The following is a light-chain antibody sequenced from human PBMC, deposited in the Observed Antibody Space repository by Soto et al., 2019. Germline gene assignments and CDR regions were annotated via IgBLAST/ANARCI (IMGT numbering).Light chain of an antibody. V-gene: IGLV2-14*01. CDR2: EVS. J-gene: IGLJ1*01. CDR1: SSDVGGYNY. Sequence: QSALTQPASVSGSPGQSITISCTGPSSDVGGYNYVAWYQQHPGKVPRLMIYEVSNRPSGVSNRFSGSKSGSTASLTISGLQAEDEADYYCISYTSSSTSYVFGTGTKLTVL. CDR3: ISYTSSSTSYV.